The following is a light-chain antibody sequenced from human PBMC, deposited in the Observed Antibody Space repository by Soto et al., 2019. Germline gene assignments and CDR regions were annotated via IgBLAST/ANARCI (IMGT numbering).Light chain of an antibody. Sequence: QSVLTQPASVSGSPGQSITISCTGTSRDIGNYNYVSWYQHHPGKAPKLMIYEVTSRPSGVSDRFSGSKSGMTASLTISGLQPEDEADYLCASYTSANTLVVLGTGTKVTV. V-gene: IGLV2-14*01. CDR1: SRDIGNYNY. CDR3: ASYTSANTLVV. J-gene: IGLJ1*01. CDR2: EVT.